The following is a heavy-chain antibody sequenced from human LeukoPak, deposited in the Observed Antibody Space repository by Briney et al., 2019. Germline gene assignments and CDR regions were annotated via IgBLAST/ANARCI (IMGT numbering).Heavy chain of an antibody. CDR1: GGSISSSSYY. J-gene: IGHJ4*02. CDR3: ARGPEGCYDSSGYYVY. D-gene: IGHD3-22*01. V-gene: IGHV4-39*07. CDR2: IYYSGST. Sequence: PSETLSLTCTVSGGSISSSSYYWGWIRQPPGKGLEWIGSIYYSGSTYYNPSLKSRVTISVDTSKNQFSLKLSSVTAADTAVYYCARGPEGCYDSSGYYVYWGQGTLVTVSS.